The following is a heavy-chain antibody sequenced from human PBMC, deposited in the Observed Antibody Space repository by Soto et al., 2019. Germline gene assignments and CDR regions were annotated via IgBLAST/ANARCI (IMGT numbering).Heavy chain of an antibody. CDR3: ARVFRLRFLSGSNWFDP. D-gene: IGHD3-3*01. CDR1: GYTFTGYY. CDR2: INPNSGGT. Sequence: ASVKVSCKASGYTFTGYYMHWVRQAPGQGLEWMGWINPNSGGTNYAQKFQGWVTMTRDTSMSTAYMELRSLRSDDTAVYYCARVFRLRFLSGSNWFDPWGQGTLVTVSS. J-gene: IGHJ5*02. V-gene: IGHV1-2*04.